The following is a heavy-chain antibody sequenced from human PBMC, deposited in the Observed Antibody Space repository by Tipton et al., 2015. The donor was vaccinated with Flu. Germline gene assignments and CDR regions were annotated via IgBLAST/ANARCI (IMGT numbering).Heavy chain of an antibody. D-gene: IGHD2-2*03. CDR1: GGSISSYY. J-gene: IGHJ4*02. CDR3: AGGAVRTLDYYFDY. CDR2: IYYSGTT. V-gene: IGHV4-59*01. Sequence: TLSLTCTVSGGSISSYYWSWIRQPPGKGLEWIGYIYYSGTTNSNPSLKSRVTISVDTSKNQFSLKLSSVTAADTAVYFCAGGAVRTLDYYFDYRGQGPLVTVSS.